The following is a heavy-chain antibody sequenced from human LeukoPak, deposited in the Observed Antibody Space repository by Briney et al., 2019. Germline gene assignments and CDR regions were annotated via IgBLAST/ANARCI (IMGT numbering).Heavy chain of an antibody. J-gene: IGHJ4*02. CDR3: ARDRGERRYDWVFDL. CDR2: VSNDGPKQ. CDR1: GFIFSDYY. Sequence: PGGSLRLSCVASGFIFSDYYMSWIRQAPGKGLEWVALVSNDGPKQYYADSVRGRFTISRDNSKTTLYLEMNSLRPEDTALYYCARDRGERRYDWVFDLWGQGTLVTVSS. D-gene: IGHD3-9*01. V-gene: IGHV3-30*03.